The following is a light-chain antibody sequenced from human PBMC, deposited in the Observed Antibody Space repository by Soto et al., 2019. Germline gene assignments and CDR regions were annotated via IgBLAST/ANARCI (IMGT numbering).Light chain of an antibody. CDR3: QQYSISPYT. V-gene: IGKV3-20*01. CDR2: GAS. Sequence: EIVLTQSPGTLSLSPGERATLSCRASESVSSSYLAWYQQKPGQAPRLLIYGASSRATGIPDRFSGSGSGTDFTLNISRLGPEDFAVYFCQQYSISPYTFGQGTKLEIK. J-gene: IGKJ2*01. CDR1: ESVSSSY.